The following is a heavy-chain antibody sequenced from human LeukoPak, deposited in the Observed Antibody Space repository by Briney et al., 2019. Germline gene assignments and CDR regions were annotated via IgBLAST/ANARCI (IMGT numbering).Heavy chain of an antibody. V-gene: IGHV4-38-2*01. CDR1: AYSLSSDYY. Sequence: SETLSLTCAVSAYSLSSDYYWGWIRPPPGKGLEWIGNIYHSGDTYYNPSLKSRVTISVDTSKNQFSLKLNSVTAADTAVYYCAGATPFASVQHCFDYWGQGTLVTVSS. CDR3: AGATPFASVQHCFDY. D-gene: IGHD2-21*01. CDR2: IYHSGDT. J-gene: IGHJ4*02.